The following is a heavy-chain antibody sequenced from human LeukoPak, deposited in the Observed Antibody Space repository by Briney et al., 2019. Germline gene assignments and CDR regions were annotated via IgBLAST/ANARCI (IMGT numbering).Heavy chain of an antibody. V-gene: IGHV4-30-4*08. CDR1: GGSISSGDYY. CDR3: ARAIVGVSGGGAFDI. J-gene: IGHJ3*02. D-gene: IGHD1-26*01. CDR2: IYYSGST. Sequence: SETLSLTCTVSGGSISSGDYYWSWIRQPPGKGLEWIGYIYYSGSTYYNPSLKSRVTISVDTSKNQFSLKLSSETAADTAVYYCARAIVGVSGGGAFDIWGQGTMVTVSS.